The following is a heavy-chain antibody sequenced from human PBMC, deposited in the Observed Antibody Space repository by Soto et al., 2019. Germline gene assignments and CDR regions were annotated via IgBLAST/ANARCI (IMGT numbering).Heavy chain of an antibody. J-gene: IGHJ3*02. CDR3: ARDSVVVPAAMEGDAFEI. CDR2: ISAYNGNT. V-gene: IGHV1-18*01. D-gene: IGHD2-2*01. Sequence: GASVKVSCKASGYTFTSYGISWVRQAPGQGLEWMGWISAYNGNTNYAQKLQGRVTMTTDTSTSTAYMELRSLRSDDTAVYYCARDSVVVPAAMEGDAFEIWGQGTMVTVSS. CDR1: GYTFTSYG.